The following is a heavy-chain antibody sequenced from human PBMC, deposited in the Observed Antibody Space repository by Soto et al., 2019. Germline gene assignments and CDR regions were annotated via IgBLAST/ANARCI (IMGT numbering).Heavy chain of an antibody. V-gene: IGHV1-8*01. Sequence: QVQLVQSGAEVKKPGASVKVSCKASGYTFTSYDINWVRQATGQGLEWMGWMNPNSGNTGYAQKFQGRVTMTRNTAISTAYMELSSLRAEDTAVYYCAITHLRFGEHHYWRQGTLVTVSS. CDR2: MNPNSGNT. J-gene: IGHJ4*02. CDR1: GYTFTSYD. CDR3: AITHLRFGEHHY. D-gene: IGHD3-10*01.